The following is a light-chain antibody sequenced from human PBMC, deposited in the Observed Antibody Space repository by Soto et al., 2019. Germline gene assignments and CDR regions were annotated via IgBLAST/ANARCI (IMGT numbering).Light chain of an antibody. CDR1: QSVSSNY. J-gene: IGKJ2*01. V-gene: IGKV3-20*01. Sequence: EIVLTQSPGTLSLSPGERATLSCRASQSVSSNYLAWYQQKPGQPPRLLISGASSRATGIPDRFSGSGSGTDFTLTISRLEPEDFAVYYCQQYDNSPLFGQGTKLEIK. CDR3: QQYDNSPL. CDR2: GAS.